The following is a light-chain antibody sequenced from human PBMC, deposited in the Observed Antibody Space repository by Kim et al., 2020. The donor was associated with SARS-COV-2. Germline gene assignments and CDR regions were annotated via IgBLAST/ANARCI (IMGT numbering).Light chain of an antibody. CDR2: DDS. CDR3: QVWDSRSYHVV. V-gene: IGLV3-21*03. J-gene: IGLJ2*01. CDR1: KIGTKS. Sequence: SYELTQPPSESVAPGTTARITCGGEKIGTKSVHWYQQKPGQAPVLVVNDDSDRPSGIPERFSGSNSGNTATLTISWVETGDEADYYCQVWDSRSYHVVFGGGTQLTVL.